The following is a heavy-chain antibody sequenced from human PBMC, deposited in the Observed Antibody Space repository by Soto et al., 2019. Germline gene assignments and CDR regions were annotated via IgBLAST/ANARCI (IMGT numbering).Heavy chain of an antibody. V-gene: IGHV3-7*01. CDR1: GLTFSSYW. D-gene: IGHD6-13*01. J-gene: IGHJ5*02. CDR3: ARDKESHTYSSSWYHDSNWFDP. CDR2: IKQDGSEK. Sequence: PGGSLRHSCAASGLTFSSYWMSWVRQATGKGLEWVANIKQDGSEKYYVDSVKGRFTISRDNAKNSLYLQMNSLRAEDTAVYYCARDKESHTYSSSWYHDSNWFDPWGQGTLVTVSS.